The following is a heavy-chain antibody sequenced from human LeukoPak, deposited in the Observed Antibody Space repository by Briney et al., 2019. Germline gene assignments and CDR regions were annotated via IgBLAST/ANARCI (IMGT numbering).Heavy chain of an antibody. CDR2: ILGSGGGDTT. CDR3: AKEEWLGKMNYFDS. D-gene: IGHD3-3*01. Sequence: PGGSLRLSCAASGFTFASYAMSWVRLAPGKGLEWVSSILGSGGGDTTYYADSVQGRFTISRDNSKNTLFLQLYSLRAEDTAVYYCAKEEWLGKMNYFDSWGQGTLVTVSS. V-gene: IGHV3-23*01. J-gene: IGHJ4*02. CDR1: GFTFASYA.